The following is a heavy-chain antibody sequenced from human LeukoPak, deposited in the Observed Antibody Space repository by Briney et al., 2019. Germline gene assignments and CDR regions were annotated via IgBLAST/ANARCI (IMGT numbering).Heavy chain of an antibody. CDR2: IYYNGST. V-gene: IGHV4-39*01. D-gene: IGHD2-21*02. CDR3: ASSVVTATWYFDL. J-gene: IGHJ2*01. CDR1: GGSISSSSYY. Sequence: SETLSLTCTVSGGSISSSSYYWGWLRQPPGKGLEWIGSIYYNGSTYYNPSMKSRVTISVYTYKNEYGLKLSSVTAADTAVYYCASSVVTATWYFDLWGRGTLVTVSS.